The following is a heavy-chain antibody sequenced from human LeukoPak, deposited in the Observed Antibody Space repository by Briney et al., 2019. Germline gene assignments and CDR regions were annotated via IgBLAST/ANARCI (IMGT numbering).Heavy chain of an antibody. Sequence: PSQTLFLTCTVSGGSISSGGYYWSWIRQHPGKGLEWIGYIYYSGSTYYNPSLKSRVIISVDTSKNQFSLKLSSVTAADTAVYYCARVRKLWTTVVTSPYFDYWGQGTLVTVSS. V-gene: IGHV4-31*03. D-gene: IGHD4-23*01. J-gene: IGHJ4*02. CDR1: GGSISSGGYY. CDR2: IYYSGST. CDR3: ARVRKLWTTVVTSPYFDY.